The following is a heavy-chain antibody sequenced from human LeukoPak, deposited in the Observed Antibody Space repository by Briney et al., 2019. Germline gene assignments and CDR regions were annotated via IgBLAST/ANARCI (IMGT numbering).Heavy chain of an antibody. Sequence: GGSLRLSCAASGFTFSSYCMHWVRQAPGKGLVWVSRINSDGGSTTYADSVKGRFTISRDNAKNTLYLQMNSLRVEDTAVYYCAREGRVSGYDFYCWGQGTLVTVSS. CDR1: GFTFSSYC. D-gene: IGHD5-12*01. CDR2: INSDGGST. J-gene: IGHJ4*02. V-gene: IGHV3-74*03. CDR3: AREGRVSGYDFYC.